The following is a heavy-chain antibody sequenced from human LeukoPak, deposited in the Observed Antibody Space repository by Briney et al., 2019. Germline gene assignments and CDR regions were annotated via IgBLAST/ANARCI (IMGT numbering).Heavy chain of an antibody. Sequence: GGSLRLSCAASGFTVSSNYMSWVRQAPERGLEWVSIIYSDGTTYYADSVKGRFTISRDNSKNMLYLQMDSLRADDTAVYYCADFGSGSHCFDYWGQGTLVTVSS. CDR2: IYSDGTT. D-gene: IGHD3-10*01. V-gene: IGHV3-53*01. J-gene: IGHJ4*02. CDR1: GFTVSSNY. CDR3: ADFGSGSHCFDY.